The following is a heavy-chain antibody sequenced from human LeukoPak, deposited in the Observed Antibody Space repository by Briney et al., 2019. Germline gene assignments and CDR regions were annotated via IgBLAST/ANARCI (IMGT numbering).Heavy chain of an antibody. J-gene: IGHJ2*01. V-gene: IGHV5-51*01. CDR2: IYPGDSDT. CDR1: GYSFTRYW. CDR3: ARRYDSGDWYFDL. D-gene: IGHD3-22*01. Sequence: PGESLKISCKGSGYSFTRYWIGWVRQMPGKGLEWMGIIYPGDSDTRYSPSFQGQVTISADKSISTAYLQWNTLKASNTAMYYCARRYDSGDWYFDLWGRGTLVTVSS.